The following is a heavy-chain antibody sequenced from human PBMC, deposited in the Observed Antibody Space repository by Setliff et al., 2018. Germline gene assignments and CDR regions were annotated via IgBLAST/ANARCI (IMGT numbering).Heavy chain of an antibody. V-gene: IGHV1-18*01. CDR3: ARLVRYCSKTTCQTASGAEL. J-gene: IGHJ4*02. CDR1: GYIFRSYG. CDR2: INNYNTNT. Sequence: ASVKVSCKSSGYIFRSYGLSWVRQAPGQGLEWMGWINNYNTNTNYAQKLQGRLTLTTDTSTTTAYMELKSLRFDDTAVYYCARLVRYCSKTTCQTASGAELWGQGTLVTVSS. D-gene: IGHD2-8*01.